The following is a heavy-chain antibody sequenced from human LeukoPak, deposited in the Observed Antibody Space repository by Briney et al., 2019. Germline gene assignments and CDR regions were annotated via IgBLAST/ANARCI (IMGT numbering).Heavy chain of an antibody. V-gene: IGHV4-39*01. CDR1: GGSISSSNHY. CDR2: MSYSGST. Sequence: SETLSLTCTVSGGSISSSNHYWGWIRQPPGKGLEWIGSMSYSGSTFYNPSLKSRVTISVDTSKNQFSLKLSSVTAADTAVYYCARHPSGRMWLQQGGWFDPWGQGTLVTVSS. J-gene: IGHJ5*02. D-gene: IGHD5-24*01. CDR3: ARHPSGRMWLQQGGWFDP.